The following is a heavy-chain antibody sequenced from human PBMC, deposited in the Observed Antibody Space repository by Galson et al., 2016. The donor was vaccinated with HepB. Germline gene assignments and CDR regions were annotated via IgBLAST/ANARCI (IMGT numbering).Heavy chain of an antibody. V-gene: IGHV3-74*01. CDR3: ARDLGGSAGAFNWFDP. CDR1: GFTFSTNW. J-gene: IGHJ5*02. D-gene: IGHD1-26*01. CDR2: INGEGNIT. Sequence: SPRLSCAASGFTFSTNWMHWVRQAPGKGLVWVSRINGEGNITDYAESVQGRFTISGDNAENTLYLQMNSLRVEDTAVYYCARDLGGSAGAFNWFDPWGQGTLVTVSS.